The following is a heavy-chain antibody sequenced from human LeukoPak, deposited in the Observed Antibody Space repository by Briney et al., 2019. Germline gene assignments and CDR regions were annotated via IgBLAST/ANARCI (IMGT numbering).Heavy chain of an antibody. CDR1: GFAFNTYA. CDR2: ISTSGRAT. Sequence: GGSLRLSCAASGFAFNTYAMTWVRQAPEKGLQWVSTISTSGRATYYADSVEGRFTISRDNSKNTLYLQMNSLRADDTAVYYCAKARGSSVYEPFDYWGQGTQVTVSS. V-gene: IGHV3-23*01. D-gene: IGHD5/OR15-5a*01. CDR3: AKARGSSVYEPFDY. J-gene: IGHJ4*02.